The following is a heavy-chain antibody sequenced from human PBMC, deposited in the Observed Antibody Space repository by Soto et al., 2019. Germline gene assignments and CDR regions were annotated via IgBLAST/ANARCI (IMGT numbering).Heavy chain of an antibody. CDR3: ARAHYGDYGYGMDV. CDR1: GGSISSGGYS. D-gene: IGHD4-17*01. Sequence: QLQLQESGSGLVKPSQTLSLTCAVSGGSISSGGYSWSWIRQPPGKGLAWIGYIYHSGYTYYNPSLKSRVTISVDRSKNQFSLKLSSVTAADTAVYYCARAHYGDYGYGMDVWGQGTTVTVSS. V-gene: IGHV4-30-2*01. J-gene: IGHJ6*02. CDR2: IYHSGYT.